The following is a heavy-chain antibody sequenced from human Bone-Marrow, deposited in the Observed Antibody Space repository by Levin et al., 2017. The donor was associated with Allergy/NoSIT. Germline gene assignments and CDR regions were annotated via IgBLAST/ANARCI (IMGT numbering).Heavy chain of an antibody. D-gene: IGHD5-12*01. CDR1: GYTLTELS. V-gene: IGHV1-24*01. CDR3: ATVSGSGYYYFDY. J-gene: IGHJ4*02. CDR2: FDPEDGET. Sequence: ASVKVSCKVSGYTLTELSMHWVRQAPGKGLEWMGGFDPEDGETLYAQKFQGRVTMAEDTSTDTAYMELSGLSSEDTAVYYCATVSGSGYYYFDYWGQGTLVTVSS.